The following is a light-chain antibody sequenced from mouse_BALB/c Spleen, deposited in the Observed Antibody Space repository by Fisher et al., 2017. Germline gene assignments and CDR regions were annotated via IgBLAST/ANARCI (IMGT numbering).Light chain of an antibody. CDR2: DTS. V-gene: IGKV4-70*01. CDR3: QQRSSYPWT. Sequence: IVLTQSPAIMSASPGEKVTMTCSASSSISYMHWYQQKPGTSPKRWIYDTSKLASGVPARFSGSGSGTSYSLTISRMEAEDAATYYCQQRSSYPWTFGGGTKLEIK. CDR1: SSISY. J-gene: IGKJ1*01.